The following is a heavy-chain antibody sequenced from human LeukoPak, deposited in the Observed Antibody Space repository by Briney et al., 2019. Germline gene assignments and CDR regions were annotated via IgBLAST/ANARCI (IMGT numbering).Heavy chain of an antibody. V-gene: IGHV1-69*05. CDR2: IIPIFGTT. J-gene: IGHJ4*02. CDR3: ARDYSSSWPRRYFDY. CDR1: GGTFSSYP. D-gene: IGHD6-13*01. Sequence: SVKVSCKTSGGTFSSYPISWVRQAPGQGLEWMGHIIPIFGTTNYAQKFQGRVTMTRDTSTSTVYMELSSLRSEDTAVYYCARDYSSSWPRRYFDYWGQGTLVTVSS.